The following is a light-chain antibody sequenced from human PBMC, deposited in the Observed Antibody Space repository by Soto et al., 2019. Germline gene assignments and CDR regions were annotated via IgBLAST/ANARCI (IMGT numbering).Light chain of an antibody. CDR2: WAS. CDR1: QSVLYSSNNKNY. J-gene: IGKJ1*01. CDR3: QQYYSIRT. V-gene: IGKV4-1*01. Sequence: DIVMTQSPDSLAVSLGERATINCKSSQSVLYSSNNKNYLAWYQQKPGQPPKLLIYWASTRESGVPDRFSGSGSGTDFTLTISSLQAEDVAVYYCQQYYSIRTCGQGTKVEIK.